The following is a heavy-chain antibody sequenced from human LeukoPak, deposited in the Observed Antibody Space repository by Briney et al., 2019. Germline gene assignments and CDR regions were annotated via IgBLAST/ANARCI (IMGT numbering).Heavy chain of an antibody. D-gene: IGHD6-19*01. CDR1: GFTFSNYA. CDR2: FSGTSGST. CDR3: AKGALSSGWHYFDY. Sequence: GGSLRLSCAASGFTFSNYAMTWVRQAPGKGLEWLSAFSGTSGSTYYADSVKGRFTISGDSSKNTLYLHMNNLRAEDTAVYYCAKGALSSGWHYFDYWGQGTLVTVSS. V-gene: IGHV3-23*01. J-gene: IGHJ4*02.